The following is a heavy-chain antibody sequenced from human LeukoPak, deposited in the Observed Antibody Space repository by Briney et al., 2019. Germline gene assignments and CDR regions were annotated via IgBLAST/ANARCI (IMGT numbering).Heavy chain of an antibody. J-gene: IGHJ4*02. CDR1: GGSFSGYY. V-gene: IGHV4-34*01. Sequence: PSETLSLTCAVYGGSFSGYYWSWIRQPPGKGLEWIGEINHSGSTNYNPSLKSRVTISVDTSKNQFSLKLSSVTAADTAVYYCARLARSGWYGVDYWGQGTLVIVSS. D-gene: IGHD6-19*01. CDR2: INHSGST. CDR3: ARLARSGWYGVDY.